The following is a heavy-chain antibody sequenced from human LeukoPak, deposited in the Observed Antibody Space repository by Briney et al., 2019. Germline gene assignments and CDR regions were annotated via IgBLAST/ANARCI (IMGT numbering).Heavy chain of an antibody. Sequence: SETLSLTCTVSGYSISSGYYWGWIRQPPGKGLEWIGSIYHSGSTYYNPSLKSRVTISVDTSKNQFSLKLSSVTAADTAVYYCARRTSYSSGWYVYWGQGTLVTVSS. V-gene: IGHV4-38-2*02. D-gene: IGHD6-19*01. CDR2: IYHSGST. CDR3: ARRTSYSSGWYVY. J-gene: IGHJ4*02. CDR1: GYSISSGYY.